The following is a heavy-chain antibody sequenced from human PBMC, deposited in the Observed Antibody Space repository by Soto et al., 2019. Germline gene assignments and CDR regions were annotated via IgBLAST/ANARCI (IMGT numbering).Heavy chain of an antibody. CDR1: GFAFSSYA. Sequence: SLRISCAASGFAFSSYAIRWGRQAPGKGLEWVAVISYDGNNKYYADSVKGRFTISRDNSKNTLYLQMNSLRAEDTALYYCARASYHDILTGANWFDPWGQGTLVTVSS. J-gene: IGHJ5*02. D-gene: IGHD3-9*01. V-gene: IGHV3-30-3*01. CDR2: ISYDGNNK. CDR3: ARASYHDILTGANWFDP.